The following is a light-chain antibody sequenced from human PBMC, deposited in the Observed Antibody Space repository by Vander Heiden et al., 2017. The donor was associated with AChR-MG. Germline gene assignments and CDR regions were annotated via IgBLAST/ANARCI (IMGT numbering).Light chain of an antibody. V-gene: IGLV2-14*01. J-gene: IGLJ3*02. CDR1: SSDVGAYNY. CDR2: EVS. CDR3: SSYAASTTLRV. Sequence: QSALTQPASVSGSPGQSITVPCTGTSSDVGAYNYVSWYQQHPGKAPQLIIYEVSYRPSGVSHRFSGSKSGNTASLTISGLQTEDEADYYCSSYAASTTLRVFGGGTKLTVL.